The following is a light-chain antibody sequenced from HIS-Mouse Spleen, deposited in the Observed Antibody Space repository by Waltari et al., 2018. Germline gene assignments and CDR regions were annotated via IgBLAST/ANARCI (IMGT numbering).Light chain of an antibody. Sequence: DTQLTQSRSFLSASVGDRATITCRASQGISSYLAWYQQKPGKAPKLLNYAASTLQSVVPSRFSGSGSGKEFTLTISSLQPEDFATYYCQQLNSYPPTFGQGTKVEIK. CDR2: AAS. CDR1: QGISSY. J-gene: IGKJ1*01. V-gene: IGKV1-9*01. CDR3: QQLNSYPPT.